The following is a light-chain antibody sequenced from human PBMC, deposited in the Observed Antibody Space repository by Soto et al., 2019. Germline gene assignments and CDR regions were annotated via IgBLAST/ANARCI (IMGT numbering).Light chain of an antibody. CDR1: QSIATY. CDR2: AAS. Sequence: DLPMTQSPPSLSASVGDRVTIACRASQSIATYLNWYQQRPGQAPQLLISAASTLRSGVPSRFSGSGSGTDFTLTIDSLQTEDFASYYCQQSYTVPITFGQGTRLDFK. V-gene: IGKV1-39*01. CDR3: QQSYTVPIT. J-gene: IGKJ5*01.